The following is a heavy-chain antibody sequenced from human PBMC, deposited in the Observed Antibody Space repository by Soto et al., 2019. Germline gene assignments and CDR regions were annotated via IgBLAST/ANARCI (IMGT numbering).Heavy chain of an antibody. D-gene: IGHD2-2*01. J-gene: IGHJ5*02. CDR2: INHRGST. V-gene: IGHV4-34*01. CDR1: CGSFSGYY. CDR3: ARDGFCTSTTCRVGNWFDP. Sequence: SETLSLTCVGYCGSFSGYYWSWIRQSPGKGLEWIGGINHRGSTNYNPSLESRVTISVDTSKNQFSLKLPSVTAADTAMYYCARDGFCTSTTCRVGNWFDPWGQGTLVTVSS.